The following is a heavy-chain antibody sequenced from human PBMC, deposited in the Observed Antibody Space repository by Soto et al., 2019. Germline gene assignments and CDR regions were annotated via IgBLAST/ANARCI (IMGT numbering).Heavy chain of an antibody. J-gene: IGHJ4*02. CDR1: GGSISANY. D-gene: IGHD2-2*01. Sequence: SEILSLTYTVSGGSISANYWSWIRQSPGKGLEWIGYVYYSGSTVYNPSLKSRVSISADTSKNQFSLRLSSVTAADTAVYYCARYAQSCHYGTRSWHFNYWGQGALVTVSS. CDR2: VYYSGST. CDR3: ARYAQSCHYGTRSWHFNY. V-gene: IGHV4-59*01.